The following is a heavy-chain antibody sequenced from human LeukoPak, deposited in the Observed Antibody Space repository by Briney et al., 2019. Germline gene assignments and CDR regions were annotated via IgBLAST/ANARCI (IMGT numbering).Heavy chain of an antibody. D-gene: IGHD4-17*01. Sequence: PGGSLRLSCAASGFTFSTYGIHWVRRAPGKGLEWVAFIRYDGTNKWYANSVKGRFTISRDNSKNMLYLQMNSLRAEDTAVYHCAKDRDYGDYPSAYYYYMDVWGKGTTVTVSS. V-gene: IGHV3-30*02. J-gene: IGHJ6*03. CDR3: AKDRDYGDYPSAYYYYMDV. CDR1: GFTFSTYG. CDR2: IRYDGTNK.